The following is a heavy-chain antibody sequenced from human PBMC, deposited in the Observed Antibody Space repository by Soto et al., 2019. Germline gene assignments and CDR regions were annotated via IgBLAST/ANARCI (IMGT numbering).Heavy chain of an antibody. CDR1: GFTFRWFG. J-gene: IGHJ4*02. CDR2: ISNDGSNE. D-gene: IGHD3-10*01. CDR3: AKGEVRGIIPSYFDY. V-gene: IGHV3-30*18. Sequence: PGGSRVLSCAGSGFTFRWFGMNWVRQAPGKGLEWVARISNDGSNEYYVDSVKGRFTISRDNSKNTLYLQMDSLRAEDTAVYYCAKGEVRGIIPSYFDYWGLGTLVTVSS.